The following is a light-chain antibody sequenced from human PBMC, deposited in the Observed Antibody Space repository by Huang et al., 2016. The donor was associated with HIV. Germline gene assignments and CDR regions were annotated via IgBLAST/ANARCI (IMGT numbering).Light chain of an antibody. CDR2: GAS. CDR1: QDINNH. J-gene: IGKJ4*01. Sequence: DIQMTQSPSSLSASVGDRVAINCQASQDINNHLNWYQQKVWKAPKVLIYGASNLGEGVPLRFSGSGSGSDFTLAISSLQPEDFATYYCQHYDNLPLTFGGGTQVEIK. V-gene: IGKV1-33*01. CDR3: QHYDNLPLT.